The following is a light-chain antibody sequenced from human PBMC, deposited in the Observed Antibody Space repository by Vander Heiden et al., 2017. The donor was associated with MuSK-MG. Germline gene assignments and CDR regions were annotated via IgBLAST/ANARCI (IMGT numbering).Light chain of an antibody. CDR2: QDV. CDR3: QAWDTTTAV. J-gene: IGLJ3*02. CDR1: KLGNKF. V-gene: IGLV3-1*01. Sequence: SYDLTHPPSLSVSPGQTANIACSGDKLGNKFVCWYQQRPGQSPVLVIYQDVKRPSGIPERFSGSNSGNTATLTISGTQALDEADYYCQAWDTTTAVFGGGTKLTVL.